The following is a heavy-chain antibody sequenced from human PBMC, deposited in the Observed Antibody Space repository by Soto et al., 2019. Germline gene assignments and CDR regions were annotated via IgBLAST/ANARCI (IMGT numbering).Heavy chain of an antibody. D-gene: IGHD2-15*01. CDR2: INHSGST. V-gene: IGHV4-34*01. CDR3: ARRPGPLYCSGGSCYNSLFDP. CDR1: GGSFSGDY. Sequence: PSETLSLTCAVYGGSFSGDYWSWIRQPPGKGLEWIGEINHSGSTNYNPSLKSRVTISVDTSKNQFSLKLSSVTAADTAVYYCARRPGPLYCSGGSCYNSLFDPWGQGTLVTVS. J-gene: IGHJ5*02.